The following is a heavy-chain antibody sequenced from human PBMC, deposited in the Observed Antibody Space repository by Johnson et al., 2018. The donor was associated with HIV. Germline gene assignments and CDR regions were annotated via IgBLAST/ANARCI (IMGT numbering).Heavy chain of an antibody. CDR2: KRYDGSNE. CDR1: GFTFSSYG. V-gene: IGHV3-30*02. D-gene: IGHD5-18*01. Sequence: QVLLVESGGGVVQPGGSLRLSCAASGFTFSSYGMHSVRQAPGKGLEWVACKRYDGSNEYYADSVKGRFTISRDNSKNTLYLQMNSLKTEDTAVYYCTTDGYGGYSYGYGAFDIWGQGTMVTVSS. CDR3: TTDGYGGYSYGYGAFDI. J-gene: IGHJ3*02.